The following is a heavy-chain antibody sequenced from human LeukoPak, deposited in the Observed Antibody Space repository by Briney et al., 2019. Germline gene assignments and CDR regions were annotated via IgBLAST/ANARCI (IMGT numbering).Heavy chain of an antibody. CDR3: ARLYNWNDGFDH. Sequence: GESLKISCKGSGSSFTSYWIAWVRQLPGKGLEWMGIIYPGDSETRYSPSFSPSFQGQVTISADKSISTAYLQWSSLKASDTAMYYCARLYNWNDGFDHWGQGTLVTVSS. V-gene: IGHV5-51*01. J-gene: IGHJ4*02. D-gene: IGHD1-1*01. CDR2: IYPGDSET. CDR1: GSSFTSYW.